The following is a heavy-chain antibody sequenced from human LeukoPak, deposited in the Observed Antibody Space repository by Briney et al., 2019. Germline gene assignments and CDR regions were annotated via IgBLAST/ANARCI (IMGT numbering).Heavy chain of an antibody. CDR3: AGKLVGGNPFDC. Sequence: ASVKVSCKASRYTSCEYYIHWVRQAPGQGHEWMGWINPNNGGTRYAQKFRGRVTMTRDTSISTAYVELNELISDDTALYYCAGKLVGGNPFDCWGQGTLVTVSS. CDR1: RYTSCEYY. D-gene: IGHD1-26*01. J-gene: IGHJ4*02. CDR2: INPNNGGT. V-gene: IGHV1-2*02.